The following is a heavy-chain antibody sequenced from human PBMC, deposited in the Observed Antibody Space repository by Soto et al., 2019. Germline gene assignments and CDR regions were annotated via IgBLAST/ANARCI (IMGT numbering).Heavy chain of an antibody. V-gene: IGHV3-48*03. CDR2: ISTSPGAI. Sequence: RLSCAASGFTFSNYELNWVRQAPGKGLEWVSYISTSPGAIYYADSVKGRFTISRDNAKNSLYLQMNSLRAEDTAVYYCARERYDSGRPLDYWGQGPLVTVYS. CDR3: ARERYDSGRPLDY. D-gene: IGHD3-10*01. J-gene: IGHJ4*02. CDR1: GFTFSNYE.